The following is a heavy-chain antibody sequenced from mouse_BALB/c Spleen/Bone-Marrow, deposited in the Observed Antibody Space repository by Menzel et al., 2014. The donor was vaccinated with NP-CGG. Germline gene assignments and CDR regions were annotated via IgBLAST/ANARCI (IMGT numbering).Heavy chain of an antibody. CDR3: ARESYGHAMDY. J-gene: IGHJ4*01. V-gene: IGHV5-12*01. CDR2: ISNGYDST. D-gene: IGHD2-12*01. Sequence: EVKLMESGGGLVQPGGSLKLSCAPSGFTFSDYYMFWVRQTPDKRLEWVAYISNGYDSTFYSDTVKGRFTISRDNAKNTLYLQMSRLRSEDTAMYYCARESYGHAMDYWGQGTSVTVSS. CDR1: GFTFSDYY.